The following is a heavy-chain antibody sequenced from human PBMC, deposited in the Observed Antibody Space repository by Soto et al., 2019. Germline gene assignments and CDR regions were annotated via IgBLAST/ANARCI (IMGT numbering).Heavy chain of an antibody. J-gene: IGHJ4*02. V-gene: IGHV3-21*01. D-gene: IGHD2-15*01. CDR2: IISSSSYI. CDR3: ARSEYCSGGSCYGGIFDY. CDR1: GFTFSSYS. Sequence: GGSLRLSCAASGFTFSSYSMNWVRQAPGKGLEWVSSIISSSSYIYYADSVKGRFTISRDNAKNSLYLQMNSLRAEDTAVYYCARSEYCSGGSCYGGIFDYWGQGTLVTVSS.